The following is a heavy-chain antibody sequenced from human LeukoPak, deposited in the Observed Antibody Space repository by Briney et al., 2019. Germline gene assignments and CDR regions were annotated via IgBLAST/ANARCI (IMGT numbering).Heavy chain of an antibody. J-gene: IGHJ4*02. Sequence: GGSLRLSCAVSGFTSSDFYMSWIRHAPGEGQEWVSYISSSGSTIYYADSVKGRFTISRDNAKNSLYLQMNSLRAEDTAVYYCARDLGSGWYRYWGQGTLVTVSS. CDR3: ARDLGSGWYRY. D-gene: IGHD6-19*01. CDR2: ISSSGSTI. CDR1: GFTSSDFY. V-gene: IGHV3-11*01.